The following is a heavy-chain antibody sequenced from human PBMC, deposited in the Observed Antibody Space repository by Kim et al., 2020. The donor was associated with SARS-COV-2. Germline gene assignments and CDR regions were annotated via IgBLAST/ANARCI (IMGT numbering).Heavy chain of an antibody. D-gene: IGHD3-9*01. CDR3: ARGTPSSYYDILTGYFRQYYFDY. Sequence: GGSLRLSCAASGFTVSSNYMSWVRQAPGKGLEWVSVIYSGGSTYYADSVKGRFTISRANSKNTLYLQMNSLRAEDTAVYYCARGTPSSYYDILTGYFRQYYFDYWGQGTLVPVSS. CDR2: IYSGGST. V-gene: IGHV3-66*01. CDR1: GFTVSSNY. J-gene: IGHJ4*02.